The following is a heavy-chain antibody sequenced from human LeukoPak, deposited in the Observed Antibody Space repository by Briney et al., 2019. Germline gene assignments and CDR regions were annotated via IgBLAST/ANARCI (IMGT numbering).Heavy chain of an antibody. CDR3: AATGTDNWFDP. J-gene: IGHJ5*02. CDR2: IYQSEST. D-gene: IGHD1-1*01. V-gene: IGHV4-38-2*02. CDR1: GYSINSVYY. Sequence: SETLSLTCTVSGYSINSVYYWCWIRQPPGRGLEWIGHIYQSESTYYNPSLESRVTISVDTSKNQFSLKLSSVTAADTAVYYCAATGTDNWFDPWGQGILVTVSS.